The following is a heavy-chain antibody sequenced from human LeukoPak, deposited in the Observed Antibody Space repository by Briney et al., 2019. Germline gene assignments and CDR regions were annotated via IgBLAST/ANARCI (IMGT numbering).Heavy chain of an antibody. CDR2: IGSSSSTI. V-gene: IGHV3-48*01. CDR3: ASQYCSTTSCYIKD. Sequence: GGSLRLSCTASGFTFSTYNMNWVRQAPWEGLEWVSYIGSSSSTIYYADSVKGRFTISRDNAKNSLYLQMNSLRAEDTAVFYCASQYCSTTSCYIKDWVQGTLVTVSS. J-gene: IGHJ4*02. D-gene: IGHD2-2*02. CDR1: GFTFSTYN.